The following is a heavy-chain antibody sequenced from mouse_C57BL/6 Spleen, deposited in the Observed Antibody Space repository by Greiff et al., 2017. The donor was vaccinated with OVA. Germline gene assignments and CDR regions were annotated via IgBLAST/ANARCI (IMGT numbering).Heavy chain of an antibody. CDR2: IYPGDGDT. V-gene: IGHV1-82*01. D-gene: IGHD2-5*01. Sequence: VQLQQSGPELVKPGASVKISCKASGYAFSSSWMNWVKQRPGKGLEWIGRIYPGDGDTNYNGKFKGKATLTADKSSSTAYMQLSSLTSEDSAVYFCARERGYSKGNYFDYWGQGTTLTVSS. J-gene: IGHJ2*01. CDR3: ARERGYSKGNYFDY. CDR1: GYAFSSSW.